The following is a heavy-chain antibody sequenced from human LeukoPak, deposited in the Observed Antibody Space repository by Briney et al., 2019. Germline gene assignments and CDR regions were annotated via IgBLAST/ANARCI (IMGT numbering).Heavy chain of an antibody. V-gene: IGHV3-7*03. CDR3: ARVLRYFDWLFAYYFDY. CDR1: GFTFSSYW. Sequence: GGSLRPSCAASGFTFSSYWMSWVRQAPGKGLEWVANIKQDGSEKYYVDSVKGRFTISRDNAKNSLYLQMNSLRAEDTAVYYCARVLRYFDWLFAYYFDYWGQGTLVTVSS. CDR2: IKQDGSEK. J-gene: IGHJ4*02. D-gene: IGHD3-9*01.